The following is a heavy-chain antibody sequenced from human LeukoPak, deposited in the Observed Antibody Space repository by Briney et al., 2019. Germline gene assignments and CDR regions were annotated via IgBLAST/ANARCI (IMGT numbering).Heavy chain of an antibody. CDR1: GYTFTSYG. CDR2: ISAYNGNT. V-gene: IGHV1-18*01. J-gene: IGHJ4*02. CDR3: ARDHGSGSYYIPGVY. Sequence: GASVKVSCKASGYTFTSYGISWVRQAPGQGLEWMGWISAYNGNTNYAQKFQGRVTITADKSTSTAYMELSSLRSEDTAVYYCARDHGSGSYYIPGVYWGQGTLVTVSS. D-gene: IGHD3-10*01.